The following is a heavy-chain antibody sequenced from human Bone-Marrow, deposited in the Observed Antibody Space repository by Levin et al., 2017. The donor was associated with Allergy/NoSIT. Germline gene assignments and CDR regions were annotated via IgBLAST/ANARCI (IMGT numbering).Heavy chain of an antibody. Sequence: LLSPPSGFTFSDSWTTWVGQVPFPPPDRAAHIKQDGSETVYVDSVKGRFTISRDNAKNSLYLQMTSLRLEDTALYYCARDPYDNGGYGAFDSWGQGTLVTVSS. J-gene: IGHJ4*02. CDR1: GFTFSDSW. D-gene: IGHD3-22*01. CDR2: IKQDGSET. V-gene: IGHV3-7*03. CDR3: ARDPYDNGGYGAFDS.